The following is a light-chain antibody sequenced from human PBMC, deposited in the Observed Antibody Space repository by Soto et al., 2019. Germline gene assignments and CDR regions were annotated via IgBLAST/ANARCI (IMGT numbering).Light chain of an antibody. CDR2: DVS. Sequence: QSALTQPASVSGSPGQSITISCTGTSSDVGGYNYVSWYQQHPGKAPKLMIYDVSNRPSGVSNRFSGSKSVNTACLTISGLQAEDEGDYYCSSYTSSSTLVVFGGGTKVTVL. J-gene: IGLJ2*01. CDR3: SSYTSSSTLVV. V-gene: IGLV2-14*01. CDR1: SSDVGGYNY.